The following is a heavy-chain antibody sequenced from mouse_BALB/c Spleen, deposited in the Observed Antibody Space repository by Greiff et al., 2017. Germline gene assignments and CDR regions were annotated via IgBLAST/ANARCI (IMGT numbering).Heavy chain of an antibody. Sequence: VKLMESGPGLVAPSQSLSITCTVSGFSLTSYGVHWVRQPPGKGLEWLGVIWAGGSTNYNSALMSRLSISKDNSKSQVFVKMNSLQTDDTAMYYGAREGQDFDDWGQGTTRTVSA. CDR1: GFSLTSYG. V-gene: IGHV2-9*02. J-gene: IGHJ2*01. CDR3: AREGQDFDD. CDR2: IWAGGST.